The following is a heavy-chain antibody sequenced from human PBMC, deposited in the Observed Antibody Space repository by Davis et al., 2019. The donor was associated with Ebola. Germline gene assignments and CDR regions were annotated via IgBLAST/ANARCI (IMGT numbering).Heavy chain of an antibody. Sequence: SETLSLTCAVYGGSFSGYYWSWIRQPPGKGLEWIGEINHSGSTNYNPSLKSRVTISVDTSKNQFSLKLSSVTAADTAVYYCAFRKGCSGGSCHDYWGQGTLVTVSS. CDR2: INHSGST. CDR3: AFRKGCSGGSCHDY. V-gene: IGHV4-34*01. J-gene: IGHJ4*02. D-gene: IGHD2-15*01. CDR1: GGSFSGYY.